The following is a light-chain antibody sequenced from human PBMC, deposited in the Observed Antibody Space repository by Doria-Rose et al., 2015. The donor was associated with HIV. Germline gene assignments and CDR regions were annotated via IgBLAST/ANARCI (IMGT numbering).Light chain of an antibody. J-gene: IGKJ1*01. CDR2: DGS. V-gene: IGKV3-20*01. CDR1: QRFSSTY. CDR3: HQYGTSWT. Sequence: EIVMTQSPGTLSLSPGERATLSCRASQRFSSTYLAWYQQKPGQAPSLLIYDGSNRATGIPDRFSASGSGTDFTLTINRLEPEDFALYCCHQYGTSWTFGQGTKVEI.